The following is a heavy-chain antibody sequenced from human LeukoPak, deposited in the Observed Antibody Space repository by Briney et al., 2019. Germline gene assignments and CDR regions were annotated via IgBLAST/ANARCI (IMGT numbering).Heavy chain of an antibody. CDR2: IWYDGSNK. CDR1: GFTFSSYG. D-gene: IGHD5-12*01. CDR3: AKDRGYSGYDCFDY. V-gene: IGHV3-33*06. J-gene: IGHJ4*02. Sequence: QAGGSLRLSCAASGFTFSSYGMRWVRQAPGKGLEWVAVIWYDGSNKYYADSVKGRFTISRDNSKNTLYLQMNSLRAEDTAVYYCAKDRGYSGYDCFDYWGQGTLVTVSS.